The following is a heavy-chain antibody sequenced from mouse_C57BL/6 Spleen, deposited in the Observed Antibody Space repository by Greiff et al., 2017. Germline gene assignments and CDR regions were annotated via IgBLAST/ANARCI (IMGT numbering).Heavy chain of an antibody. J-gene: IGHJ4*01. Sequence: VQLQQPGAELVRPGSSVKLSCKASGYTFTSYWMHWVKQRPIQGLEWIGNIDPSDSETHYNQKFKDKATLTVDKSSSTAYMQLSSLTSENSAVYYCARKEDHYYAMDYWGQGTSVTVSS. CDR3: ARKEDHYYAMDY. CDR2: IDPSDSET. V-gene: IGHV1-52*01. CDR1: GYTFTSYW.